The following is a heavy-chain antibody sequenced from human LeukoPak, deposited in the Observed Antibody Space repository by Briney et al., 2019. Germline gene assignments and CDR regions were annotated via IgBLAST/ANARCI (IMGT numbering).Heavy chain of an antibody. D-gene: IGHD6-19*01. CDR3: ATSGWYLLPGVY. V-gene: IGHV4-59*08. CDR2: IYYSGST. Sequence: RSETLSLTCTVSGGSISSYYWSWIRQPPGKGLEWIGYIYYSGSTNYNPSLKSRVTISVDTSKNQFSLKLSSVTAADTAVYYCATSGWYLLPGVYWGQGTLVTVSS. J-gene: IGHJ4*02. CDR1: GGSISSYY.